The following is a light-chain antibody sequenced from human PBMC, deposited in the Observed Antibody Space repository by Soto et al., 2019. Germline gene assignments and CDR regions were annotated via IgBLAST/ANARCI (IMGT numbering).Light chain of an antibody. J-gene: IGKJ2*01. Sequence: EIVLTQSPGTMSLSPGERANLSCRASQSVSSSYLAWYQQKPGQAPRLLIYGASSRATGIPDRFSGSGSGTDFTLTISRLEPEDFAVYYCQQYGGSSLYTFGQGTKLEIK. CDR3: QQYGGSSLYT. CDR2: GAS. V-gene: IGKV3-20*01. CDR1: QSVSSSY.